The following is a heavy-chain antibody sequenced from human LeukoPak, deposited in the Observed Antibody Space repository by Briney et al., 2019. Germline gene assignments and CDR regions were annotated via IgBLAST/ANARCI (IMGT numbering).Heavy chain of an antibody. J-gene: IGHJ5*02. CDR1: GFTFSNAW. Sequence: TGGSLRLSCAASGFTFSNAWMSWVRQAPGKGLEWVGRIKSKTDGGTTDYAAPVKGRFTISRDDSKNTLYLQMNSLKTEDTAVYYCTTASLFHCSSTSCSDHWGQGTLVTVSS. CDR3: TTASLFHCSSTSCSDH. V-gene: IGHV3-15*01. D-gene: IGHD2-2*01. CDR2: IKSKTDGGTT.